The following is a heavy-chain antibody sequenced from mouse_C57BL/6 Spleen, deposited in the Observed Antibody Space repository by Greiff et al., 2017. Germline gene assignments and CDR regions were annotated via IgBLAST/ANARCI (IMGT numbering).Heavy chain of an antibody. J-gene: IGHJ4*01. D-gene: IGHD2-4*01. CDR3: TRDPYDYDGGYAMDD. CDR1: GFTFSSYA. CDR2: ISSGGDYI. Sequence: DVKLVGSGEGLVKPGGSLKLSCAASGFTFSSYAMSWVRQTPEKRLEWVAYISSGGDYIYYADTVKGRFTISRDNARNTLYLQMSSLKSEDTAMYYCTRDPYDYDGGYAMDDWGQGTSVTVSS. V-gene: IGHV5-9-1*02.